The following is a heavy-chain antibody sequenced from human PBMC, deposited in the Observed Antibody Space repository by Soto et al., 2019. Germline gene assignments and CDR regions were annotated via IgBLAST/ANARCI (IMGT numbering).Heavy chain of an antibody. Sequence: ASVKVSCKASGYTFTSYDINWVRQATGQGFEWMGWMNPNSGNTKYSQKFQGRVTITRDTSASTAYMELSSLRSEDTAVYYCARAVAVAADFDYWGQGTLVTVSS. V-gene: IGHV1-8*01. CDR1: GYTFTSYD. CDR3: ARAVAVAADFDY. J-gene: IGHJ4*02. D-gene: IGHD6-19*01. CDR2: MNPNSGNT.